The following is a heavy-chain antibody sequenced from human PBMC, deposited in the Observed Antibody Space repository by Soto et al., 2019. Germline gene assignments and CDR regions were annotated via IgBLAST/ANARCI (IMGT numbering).Heavy chain of an antibody. CDR2: FYYSGST. V-gene: IGHV4-39*01. CDR1: GGSISSSSYY. Sequence: SETLSLTCTVSGGSISSSSYYWGWIRQPPGKGLEWIGSFYYSGSTYYNPSLKSRVTISVDTSKNQFSLKLSSVTAADTAVYYCARTRAVWFDPWGQGTLVTVSS. CDR3: ARTRAVWFDP. D-gene: IGHD6-19*01. J-gene: IGHJ5*02.